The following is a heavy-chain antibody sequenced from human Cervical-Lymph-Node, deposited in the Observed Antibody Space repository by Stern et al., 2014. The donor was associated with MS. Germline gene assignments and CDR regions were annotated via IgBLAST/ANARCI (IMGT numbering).Heavy chain of an antibody. CDR2: IYYRGST. CDR3: ARDASRDYYGLGNYNGLDV. CDR1: GGSINTGGYY. D-gene: IGHD3-10*01. V-gene: IGHV4-31*03. J-gene: IGHJ6*02. Sequence: QVQLQESGPGLVKPSQTLSLTCTVSGGSINTGGYYWSWIRQHPVKGLEWIGYIYYRGSTYYNPSLKSRISISVDTSKNQFSLKLTSVTAADTAVYYCARDASRDYYGLGNYNGLDVWGQGTTVTVSS.